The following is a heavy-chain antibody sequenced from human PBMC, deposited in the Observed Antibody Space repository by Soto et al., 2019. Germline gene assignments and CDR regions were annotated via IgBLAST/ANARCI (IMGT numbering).Heavy chain of an antibody. CDR2: ISGSGGST. Sequence: GGSLRLSCAASGFTFSSYAMSWVRQAPGKGLEWVSAISGSGGSTYYADSVKGRFPISRDNSKNTLYLQMNSLRAEDTAVYYCAKVVELYYYYMDVWGKGTTVTVSS. V-gene: IGHV3-23*01. J-gene: IGHJ6*03. D-gene: IGHD3-10*01. CDR1: GFTFSSYA. CDR3: AKVVELYYYYMDV.